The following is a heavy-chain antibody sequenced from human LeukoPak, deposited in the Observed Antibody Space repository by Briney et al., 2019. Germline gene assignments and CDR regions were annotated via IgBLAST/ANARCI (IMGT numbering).Heavy chain of an antibody. CDR3: ARNWNNDY. V-gene: IGHV3-11*06. Sequence: GGSLRLSCAASGFTFSDYYMSWTRQAPGKGLEWVSYISSSTRSKYYADSVKGRFTISRDNAKNTLYLQMNSLRAEETAVYYCARNWNNDYWGQGTLVTVSS. CDR2: ISSSTRSK. J-gene: IGHJ4*02. D-gene: IGHD1-1*01. CDR1: GFTFSDYY.